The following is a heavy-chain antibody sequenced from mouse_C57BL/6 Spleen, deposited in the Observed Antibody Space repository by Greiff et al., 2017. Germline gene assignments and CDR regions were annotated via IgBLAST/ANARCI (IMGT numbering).Heavy chain of an antibody. CDR1: GYTFTSYG. CDR2: IYPRSGNP. J-gene: IGHJ4*01. D-gene: IGHD4-1*01. Sequence: VQLVESGAELARPGASVKLSCKASGYTFTSYGISWVKQRTGQGLEWIGEIYPRSGNPYYNEKFKGKATLTADQSSITAYMELRSLTSEDSAVYFCARYNWDFYAMDYWGQGTSVTVAT. CDR3: ARYNWDFYAMDY. V-gene: IGHV1-81*01.